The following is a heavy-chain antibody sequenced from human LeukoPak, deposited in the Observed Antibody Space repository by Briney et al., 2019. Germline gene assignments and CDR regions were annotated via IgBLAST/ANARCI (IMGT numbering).Heavy chain of an antibody. CDR2: ISGSDGNT. J-gene: IGHJ4*02. V-gene: IGHV3-23*01. CDR3: AKDSSVPYGITD. D-gene: IGHD4-17*01. Sequence: GGSLRLSCTASGFTFSKYAMSWVRQAPGKGLEWVSAISGSDGNTFYADSVKGRFTISRDNSKNTLSLQMNSLRAEDTALYYCAKDSSVPYGITDWGQGTLVTVSS. CDR1: GFTFSKYA.